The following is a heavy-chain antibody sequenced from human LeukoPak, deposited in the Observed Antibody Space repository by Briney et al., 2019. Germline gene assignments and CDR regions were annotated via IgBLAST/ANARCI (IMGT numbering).Heavy chain of an antibody. CDR2: INHSGST. D-gene: IGHD3-9*01. CDR1: GVSFSGYY. V-gene: IGHV4-34*01. CDR3: ARVGSGYSWFDP. J-gene: IGHJ5*02. Sequence: SETLSLTCAVYGVSFSGYYWSWIRQPPGKGLEWIGEINHSGSTNYNPSLKSRVTISVDTSKNQFSLKLSSVTAADTAVYYCARVGSGYSWFDPWGQGTLVTVSS.